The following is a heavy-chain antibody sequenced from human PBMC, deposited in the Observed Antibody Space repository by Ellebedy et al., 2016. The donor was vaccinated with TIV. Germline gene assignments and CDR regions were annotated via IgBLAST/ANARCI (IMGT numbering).Heavy chain of an antibody. Sequence: PGGSLRLSCSASGFTFSSYAMHWVRQAPGKGLEYVSAISSHGGSTYYADSVKGRFTISRDNSKNTLYLQMSSLRAEDTAVYYCVKGGSGSYHYYYGMDVWGQGTTVTVSS. CDR2: ISSHGGST. D-gene: IGHD3-10*01. J-gene: IGHJ6*02. V-gene: IGHV3-64D*06. CDR1: GFTFSSYA. CDR3: VKGGSGSYHYYYGMDV.